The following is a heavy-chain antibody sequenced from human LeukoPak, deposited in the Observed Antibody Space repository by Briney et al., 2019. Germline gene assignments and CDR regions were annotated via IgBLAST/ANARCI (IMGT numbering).Heavy chain of an antibody. J-gene: IGHJ4*02. Sequence: PSQTLSLTCTVSGDSISSSNYYWSWIRQPAGKGLEWIGRIYTSGTTNYNPSLKSRVTISVDTSKNQFSLKLSSVTAADTAVYYCARVGCLGSCQFDYWGQGTLVTVSS. D-gene: IGHD2-15*01. CDR2: IYTSGTT. CDR1: GDSISSSNYY. V-gene: IGHV4-61*02. CDR3: ARVGCLGSCQFDY.